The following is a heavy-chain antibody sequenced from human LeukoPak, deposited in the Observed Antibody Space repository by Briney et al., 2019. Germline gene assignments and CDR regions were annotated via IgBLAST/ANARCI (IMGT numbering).Heavy chain of an antibody. CDR3: AKDEQMTRFDY. CDR1: GFTFSSYA. Sequence: GGSLRLSCAASGFTFSSYAMSWVRQAPGKGLEWVALISYDGSVEYYVDSVKGRFTISRDNSRDTVYLQLNSLRVEDTAVYYCAKDEQMTRFDYWGQGTLVTVSS. CDR2: ISYDGSVE. V-gene: IGHV3-30*18. D-gene: IGHD1/OR15-1a*01. J-gene: IGHJ4*02.